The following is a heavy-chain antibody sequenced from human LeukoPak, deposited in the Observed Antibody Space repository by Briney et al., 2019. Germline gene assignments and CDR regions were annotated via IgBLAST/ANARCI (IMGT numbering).Heavy chain of an antibody. CDR3: ARDDYRGVTNFDP. CDR1: GGSISPYF. V-gene: IGHV4-59*01. J-gene: IGHJ5*02. CDR2: ISYTGST. D-gene: IGHD3-10*01. Sequence: SETLSLTCTVSGGSISPYFWSWMRQTPGKGLEWIGFISYTGSTNYNPALKSRVTISVDTSKNQFSLQLTSVTAADTAVYYCARDDYRGVTNFDPWGQGTLVTVSS.